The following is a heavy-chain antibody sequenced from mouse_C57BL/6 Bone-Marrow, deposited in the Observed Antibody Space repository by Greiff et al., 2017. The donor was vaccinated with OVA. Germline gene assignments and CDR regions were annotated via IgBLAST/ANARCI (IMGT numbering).Heavy chain of an antibody. V-gene: IGHV1-54*01. CDR2: INPGSGGT. J-gene: IGHJ4*01. Sequence: QVQLQQSGAELVRPGTSVKVSCKASGYAFTNYLIEWVKQRPGQGLEWIGVINPGSGGTNYNEKFKGKATLTADKSSSTAYMQLSSLTSEDSAVYFCAREAKGYYAMDYWGQGTSVTVSS. CDR1: GYAFTNYL. CDR3: AREAKGYYAMDY.